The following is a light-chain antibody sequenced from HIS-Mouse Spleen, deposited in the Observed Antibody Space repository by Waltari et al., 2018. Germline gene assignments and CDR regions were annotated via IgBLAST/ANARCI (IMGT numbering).Light chain of an antibody. V-gene: IGLV5-45*02. CDR1: SGINVGTYR. J-gene: IGLJ3*02. CDR3: MIWHSSAWV. Sequence: QAVLTQPSSLSASPGASASLTCTLRSGINVGTYRIYWYQQKPGSPPQYLLRYKSDSDKQQGSGIPSRFSGSKHASANAGILLISGLLSEDEADYYCMIWHSSAWVFGGGTKLTVL. CDR2: YKSDSDK.